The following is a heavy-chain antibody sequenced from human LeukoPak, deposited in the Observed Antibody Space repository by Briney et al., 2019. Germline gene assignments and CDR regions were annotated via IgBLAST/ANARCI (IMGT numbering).Heavy chain of an antibody. V-gene: IGHV1-46*01. Sequence: ASVKVSCKASGYTFTSYGISWVRQAPGQGLEWMGIINPSGGSTSYAQKFQGRVTMTRDTSTSTVYMELSSLRSEDTAVYYCARDGPYSSSPGPDAFDIWGQGTMVTVSS. D-gene: IGHD6-13*01. J-gene: IGHJ3*02. CDR1: GYTFTSYG. CDR2: INPSGGST. CDR3: ARDGPYSSSPGPDAFDI.